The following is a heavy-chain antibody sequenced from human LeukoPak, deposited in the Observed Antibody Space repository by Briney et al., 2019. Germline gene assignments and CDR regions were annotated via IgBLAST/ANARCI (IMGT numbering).Heavy chain of an antibody. Sequence: PGGSLRLSCAASGFTFSSFDLNWVRQAPGKGLEWVSYISGSSRTTYYTDSVKGRFTISRDNAKNSTYLQMNSLRAEATAVYYCARPTTSGLYSHWGQGPMVTVSS. V-gene: IGHV3-48*01. D-gene: IGHD6-19*01. J-gene: IGHJ3*01. CDR3: ARPTTSGLYSH. CDR2: ISGSSRTT. CDR1: GFTFSSFD.